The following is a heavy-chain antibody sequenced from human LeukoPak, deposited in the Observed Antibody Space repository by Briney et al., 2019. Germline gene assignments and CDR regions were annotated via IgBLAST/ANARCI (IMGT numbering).Heavy chain of an antibody. CDR3: AKVSEEGAYSSGWYVEGYYFDY. Sequence: GGSLRLSCAASGFTFSSYEMNWVRQAPGKGLEWVSYISSSGSTIYYADSVKGRFTISRDNAKNSLYLQMNSLRAEDTAVYYCAKVSEEGAYSSGWYVEGYYFDYWGQGTLVTVSS. V-gene: IGHV3-48*03. D-gene: IGHD6-19*01. J-gene: IGHJ4*02. CDR2: ISSSGSTI. CDR1: GFTFSSYE.